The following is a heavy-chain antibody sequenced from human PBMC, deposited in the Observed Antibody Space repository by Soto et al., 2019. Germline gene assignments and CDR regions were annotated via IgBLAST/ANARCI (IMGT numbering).Heavy chain of an antibody. J-gene: IGHJ5*01. CDR2: IDPSDSYT. CDR1: GYNFTAFW. CDR3: ARVHKNWFDS. V-gene: IGHV5-10-1*01. Sequence: PGDSLTISCKASGYNFTAFWIHWVRQMPGKGLEWLGKIDPSDSYTNYSPSFEGHVTISTDNSITTAYLQWSSLRASDTALYFCARVHKNWFDSWAQGTMVTVSS.